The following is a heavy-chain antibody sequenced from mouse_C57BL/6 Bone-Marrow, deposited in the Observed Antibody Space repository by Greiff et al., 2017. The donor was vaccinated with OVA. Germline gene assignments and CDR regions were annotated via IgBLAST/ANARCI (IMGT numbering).Heavy chain of an antibody. J-gene: IGHJ2*01. D-gene: IGHD1-1*01. CDR3: ARWATVVARGFHYFDY. V-gene: IGHV1-63*01. CDR1: GYTFTNYW. Sequence: QVQLKHSGAELVRPGTSVKMSCKASGYTFTNYWIGWAKQRPGHGLEWIGDIYPGGGYTNYNEKFKGKATLTADKSSSTAYMQFSSLTSEDSAIYYCARWATVVARGFHYFDYWGQGTTLTVSS. CDR2: IYPGGGYT.